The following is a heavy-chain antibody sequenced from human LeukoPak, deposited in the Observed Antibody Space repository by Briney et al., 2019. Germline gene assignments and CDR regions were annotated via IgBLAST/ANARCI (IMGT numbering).Heavy chain of an antibody. CDR3: AREGGYSYGPNWFDP. Sequence: SETLSLTCAVYGGSFSGYYWSWIRQPPGKGLEWIGEINHSGSTNYNPSLKSRVTISVDTSKNQFSLKLSSVTAADTAVYYCAREGGYSYGPNWFDPWGQGTLVTVSS. V-gene: IGHV4-34*01. CDR1: GGSFSGYY. CDR2: INHSGST. D-gene: IGHD5-18*01. J-gene: IGHJ5*02.